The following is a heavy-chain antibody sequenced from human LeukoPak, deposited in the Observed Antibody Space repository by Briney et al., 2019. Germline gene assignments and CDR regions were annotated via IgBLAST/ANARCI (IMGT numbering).Heavy chain of an antibody. CDR3: ATAQNKWDLPDY. Sequence: GESLKIPCKGYGYNFTSYWIGWVRQMPGKGLEWMGIIYPGDSDTRYSPSFQGQVTMSADKSNNTAYLQWSSLKASDTAMYYCATAQNKWDLPDYWGQGTLVTVSS. CDR1: GYNFTSYW. J-gene: IGHJ4*02. V-gene: IGHV5-51*01. D-gene: IGHD1-26*01. CDR2: IYPGDSDT.